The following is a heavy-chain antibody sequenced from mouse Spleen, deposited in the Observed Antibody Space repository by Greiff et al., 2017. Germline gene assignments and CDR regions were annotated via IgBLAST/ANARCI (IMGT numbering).Heavy chain of an antibody. CDR3: ARHGYYGNYGAMDY. J-gene: IGHJ4*01. Sequence: EVKLVESGGGLVKPGGSLKLSCAASGFTFSSYAMSWVRQTPEKRLEWVATISSGGSYTYYPDSVKGRFTISRDNAKNTLYLQMSSLRSEDTAMYYCARHGYYGNYGAMDYWGQGTSVTVSS. CDR2: ISSGGSYT. CDR1: GFTFSSYA. V-gene: IGHV5-9-3*01. D-gene: IGHD2-1*01.